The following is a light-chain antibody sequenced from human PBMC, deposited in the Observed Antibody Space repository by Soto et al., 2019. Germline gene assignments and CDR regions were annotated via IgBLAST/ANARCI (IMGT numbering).Light chain of an antibody. CDR2: DAS. V-gene: IGKV3-11*01. CDR3: QQRYNWPFT. Sequence: EIVLTQSPATLSLSPGERATLSCRASQSVSSYLAWFQQKPGQAPRLLIYDASNRATGIPARFSGSGSGTDFTLTISSLEPEDFVLYYCQQRYNWPFTVGPGTKLDI. CDR1: QSVSSY. J-gene: IGKJ3*01.